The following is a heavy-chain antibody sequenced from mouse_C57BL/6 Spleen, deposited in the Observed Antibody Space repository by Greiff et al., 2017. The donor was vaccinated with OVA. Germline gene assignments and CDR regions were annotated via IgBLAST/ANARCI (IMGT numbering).Heavy chain of an antibody. CDR1: GFSLTSYG. D-gene: IGHD3-2*01. J-gene: IGHJ3*01. V-gene: IGHV2-2*01. CDR2: IWSGGST. CDR3: ARNGRQPFAY. Sequence: VQLVESGPGLVQPSQSLSITCTVSGFSLTSYGVHWVRQSPGKGLEWLGVIWSGGSTDYNAAFISRLSISKDNSKSQVFFKMNSLQADDTAIYYCARNGRQPFAYWGQGTLVTVSA.